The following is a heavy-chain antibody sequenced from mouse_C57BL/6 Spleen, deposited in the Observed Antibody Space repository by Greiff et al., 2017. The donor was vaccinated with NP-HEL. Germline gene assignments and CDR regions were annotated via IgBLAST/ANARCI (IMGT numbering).Heavy chain of an antibody. Sequence: VQLQQPGPELVKPGASVKISCKASGYAFSSSWMNWVKQRPGKGLEWIGRIYPGDGDTNYNGKFKGKATLTADKSSSTAYMQLSSLTSEDSAVYFCVVITTVVEYYFDYWGKGTTLTVSS. V-gene: IGHV1-82*01. CDR3: VVITTVVEYYFDY. CDR2: IYPGDGDT. J-gene: IGHJ2*01. D-gene: IGHD1-1*01. CDR1: GYAFSSSW.